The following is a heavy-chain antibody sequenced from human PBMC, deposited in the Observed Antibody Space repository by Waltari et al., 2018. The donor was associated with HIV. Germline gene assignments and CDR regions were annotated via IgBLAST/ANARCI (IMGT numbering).Heavy chain of an antibody. Sequence: LVESGGDLVQSGTSLSLSCEASSFSFSDSDMFWVRQAPGKGLEWVAVISNDGNDKKYVDSVKGRFNVSRDNVKNTLYLYMSRLRPEDTAVYYCVRETSGRDAFDIWGLGTQVIVSS. D-gene: IGHD2-15*01. CDR1: SFSFSDSD. CDR3: VRETSGRDAFDI. V-gene: IGHV3-30*15. J-gene: IGHJ3*02. CDR2: ISNDGNDK.